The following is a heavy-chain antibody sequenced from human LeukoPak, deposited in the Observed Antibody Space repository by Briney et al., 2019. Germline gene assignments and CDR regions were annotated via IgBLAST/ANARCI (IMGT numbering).Heavy chain of an antibody. CDR2: IHQSGTT. D-gene: IGHD6-19*01. V-gene: IGHV4-38-2*01. CDR3: ARDSSGWVGYFDY. CDR1: GYSISSGYY. J-gene: IGHJ4*02. Sequence: SETLSLTCAVSGYSISSGYYWGWIRQPPGKGLERIGSIHQSGTTYYNPSLKSRVTISADTSKNQFSLKLSSVTAADTAVYYCARDSSGWVGYFDYWGQGTLVTVSS.